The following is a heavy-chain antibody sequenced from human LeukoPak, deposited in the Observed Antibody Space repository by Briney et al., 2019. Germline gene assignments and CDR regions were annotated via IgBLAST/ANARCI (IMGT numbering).Heavy chain of an antibody. D-gene: IGHD2-21*02. CDR2: MNPNSGNT. J-gene: IGHJ4*02. CDR3: ARDRRGHIVVVTAIRPLDY. V-gene: IGHV1-8*01. Sequence: ASVKVSCKASGYTFTSYDINWVRQATGQGLEWMGWMNPNSGNTGYAQKFQGRVTMTRNTSISTAYMELSSLRSDDTAVYYCARDRRGHIVVVTAIRPLDYWGQGTLVTVSS. CDR1: GYTFTSYD.